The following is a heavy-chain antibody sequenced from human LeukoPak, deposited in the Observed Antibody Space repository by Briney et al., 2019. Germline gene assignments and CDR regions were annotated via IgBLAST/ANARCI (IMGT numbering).Heavy chain of an antibody. CDR2: ITSSSSTI. Sequence: GGSLRLSCAVSGFTFSTYSMNGVRQAPGKGLEWVSYITSSSSTIYYADSVKGRFTISRDNAKNSLYLQMSSLRAEDTAVYFCARVRSAYYTDYWGQGTLVTVSS. CDR3: ARVRSAYYTDY. V-gene: IGHV3-48*01. CDR1: GFTFSTYS. J-gene: IGHJ4*02. D-gene: IGHD3-3*01.